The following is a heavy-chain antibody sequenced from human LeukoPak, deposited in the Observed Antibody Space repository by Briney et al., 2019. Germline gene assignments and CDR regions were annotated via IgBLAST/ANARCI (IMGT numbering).Heavy chain of an antibody. Sequence: SVKVSCKASGGTFSSYAISWVRQAPGQGLEWMGRTIPILGIANYAQKFQGRVTITADKSTSTAYMELSSLRSEDTAVYYCARCIAVAGTPFDYWGQGTLVTVSS. CDR1: GGTFSSYA. D-gene: IGHD6-19*01. CDR2: TIPILGIA. CDR3: ARCIAVAGTPFDY. V-gene: IGHV1-69*04. J-gene: IGHJ4*02.